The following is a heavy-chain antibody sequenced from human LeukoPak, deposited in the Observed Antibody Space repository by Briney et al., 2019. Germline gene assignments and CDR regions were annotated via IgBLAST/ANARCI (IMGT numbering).Heavy chain of an antibody. CDR1: AFTFSNYG. D-gene: IGHD4-17*01. J-gene: IGHJ4*02. CDR2: ISSASTTK. Sequence: GGSLRLSCAASAFTFSNYGMNWVRQTPGKGLEWVSYISSASTTKSYADSVKGRFTISRDNSKNTLYLQMNSLRAEDTAVYYCAKDLDYGDIWGQGTLVTVSS. CDR3: AKDLDYGDI. V-gene: IGHV3-48*01.